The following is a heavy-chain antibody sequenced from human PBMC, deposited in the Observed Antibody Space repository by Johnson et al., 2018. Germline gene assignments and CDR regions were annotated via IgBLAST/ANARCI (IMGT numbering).Heavy chain of an antibody. CDR1: GFTFSNYW. V-gene: IGHV3-7*01. CDR3: ARVFPYPMSRHYGLDV. J-gene: IGHJ6*02. CDR2: RNVDGGEI. D-gene: IGHD3-10*02. Sequence: VQLGQSVGGVVQPGRSLSLSCAASGFTFSNYWMSWVRQAPGKGLAWLANRNVDGGEIYDVDSVEGRFTVSRDNAKNTLYFQMSSLRAEDTAMYNCARVFPYPMSRHYGLDVWGQGTTVTVSS.